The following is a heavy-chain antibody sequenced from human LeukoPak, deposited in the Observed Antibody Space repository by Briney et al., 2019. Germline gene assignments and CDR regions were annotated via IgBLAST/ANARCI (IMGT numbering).Heavy chain of an antibody. Sequence: GGSLRLSCAASGFTVSSNYMSWVRQAPGKGLEWVSVIFSGSRAYYADSVKGRFTISRHNSKNTLFLQMNSLRAEDTAVYYCARDLGRNGGMDVWGQGTTVTVS. CDR3: ARDLGRNGGMDV. V-gene: IGHV3-53*04. CDR1: GFTVSSNY. D-gene: IGHD7-27*01. CDR2: IFSGSRA. J-gene: IGHJ6*02.